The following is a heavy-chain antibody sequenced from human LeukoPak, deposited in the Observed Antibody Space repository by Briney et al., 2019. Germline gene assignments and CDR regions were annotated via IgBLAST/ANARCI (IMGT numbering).Heavy chain of an antibody. CDR3: ARTTEGYCSSASCFGFSYSYYMDV. CDR2: IYYSGST. D-gene: IGHD2-2*01. CDR1: GGSISSYY. Sequence: PSETLSLTCTVSGGSISSYYWSWIRQPPGKGLEWIGYIYYSGSTNYNPSLKSRVTISVDTSKNQFSLKLSSVIAADTAVYYCARTTEGYCSSASCFGFSYSYYMDVWGKGTTVTISS. V-gene: IGHV4-59*01. J-gene: IGHJ6*03.